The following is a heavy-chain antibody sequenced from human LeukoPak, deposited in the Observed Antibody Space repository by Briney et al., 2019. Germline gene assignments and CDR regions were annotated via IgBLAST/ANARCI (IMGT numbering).Heavy chain of an antibody. CDR2: ISSSGSTI. Sequence: GGSLRLSCAASGFTFSDYYKSWIRQAPGKGLEWVSYISSSGSTIYYADSVKGRFTISRDNAKNSLYLQMNSLRAEDTAVYYCARVASSSWYEGDYWGQGTLVTVSS. D-gene: IGHD6-13*01. CDR1: GFTFSDYY. V-gene: IGHV3-11*01. J-gene: IGHJ4*02. CDR3: ARVASSSWYEGDY.